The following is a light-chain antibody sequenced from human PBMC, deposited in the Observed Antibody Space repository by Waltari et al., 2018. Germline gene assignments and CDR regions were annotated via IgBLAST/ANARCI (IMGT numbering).Light chain of an antibody. CDR1: QSVGTY. J-gene: IGKJ1*01. Sequence: ELVLTQSPGTLSLSPGERATLSCRASQSVGTYLAWYQQPPGQAPRLLIYGASNRAAGIPDRFSGSGSGTDFSLTISRLEPEDFAVYYCQKYERLPATFGQGTKVEIK. CDR3: QKYERLPAT. V-gene: IGKV3-20*01. CDR2: GAS.